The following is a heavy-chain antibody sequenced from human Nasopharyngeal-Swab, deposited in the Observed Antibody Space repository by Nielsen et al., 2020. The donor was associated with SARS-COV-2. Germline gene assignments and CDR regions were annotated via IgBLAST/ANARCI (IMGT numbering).Heavy chain of an antibody. Sequence: GGSLRLSCAASGFSFSDYYMSWLRQAPGKGLEWISYISSGGTTKYYADSVKGQFAISRDNARRSLFLQMNSLRAEDTALYYCARRAYYYDSRGFYEDYWGQGTLVTVSS. CDR3: ARRAYYYDSRGFYEDY. CDR2: ISSGGTTK. V-gene: IGHV3-11*04. D-gene: IGHD3-22*01. J-gene: IGHJ4*01. CDR1: GFSFSDYY.